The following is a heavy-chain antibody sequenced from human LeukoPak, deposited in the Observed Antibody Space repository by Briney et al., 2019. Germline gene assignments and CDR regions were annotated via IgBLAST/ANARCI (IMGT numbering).Heavy chain of an antibody. CDR2: IYYSGST. Sequence: WVRQAPGKGLEWIGSIYYSGSTYYNPSLKSRVTISVDTSKNQFSLKVSSVTAADTAVYYCARGSIAAVGTRWFDPWGQGTLVTVSS. V-gene: IGHV4-39*07. CDR3: ARGSIAAVGTRWFDP. J-gene: IGHJ5*02. D-gene: IGHD6-13*01.